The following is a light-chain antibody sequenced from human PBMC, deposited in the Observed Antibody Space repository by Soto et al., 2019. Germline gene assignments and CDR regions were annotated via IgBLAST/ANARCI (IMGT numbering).Light chain of an antibody. Sequence: EIVMTQSPATLSVSPGERATLSCRASQSVSSNLAWYQQKPGQAPRLLIYGASTRATGIPARFSGSGSGTDFTLTISSLQPEDVATYYCQKYNSALFTFGPGTKVDIK. CDR1: QSVSSN. CDR3: QKYNSALFT. V-gene: IGKV3-15*01. CDR2: GAS. J-gene: IGKJ3*01.